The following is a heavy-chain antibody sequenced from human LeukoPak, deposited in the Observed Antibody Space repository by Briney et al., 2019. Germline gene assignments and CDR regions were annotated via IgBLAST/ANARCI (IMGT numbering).Heavy chain of an antibody. CDR1: GGSFSGYY. D-gene: IGHD3-22*01. CDR3: ARGRGDTSGYYHIDY. Sequence: SETLSLTCAVYGGSFSGYYWSWIRQPPGKGLEWIGEINHSGSTNYNPSLKSRVTISVDTSKNQFSLKLSSVTAADTAVYYCARGRGDTSGYYHIDYWGQGTPVTVSS. V-gene: IGHV4-34*01. J-gene: IGHJ4*02. CDR2: INHSGST.